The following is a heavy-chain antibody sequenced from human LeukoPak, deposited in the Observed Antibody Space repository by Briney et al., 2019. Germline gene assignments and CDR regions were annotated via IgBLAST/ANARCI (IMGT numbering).Heavy chain of an antibody. CDR3: ARAAGFWSGYGYYYYMDV. V-gene: IGHV3-15*01. Sequence: GGSLRLSCAASGFTFSNAWMSWVRQAPGKGLEWVGRIKSKTDGGTTDYAAPVKDRVTISRDDSKNTLYLQMNSLRAEDTAVYYCARAAGFWSGYGYYYYMDVWGKGTTVTVSS. J-gene: IGHJ6*03. CDR2: IKSKTDGGTT. CDR1: GFTFSNAW. D-gene: IGHD3-3*01.